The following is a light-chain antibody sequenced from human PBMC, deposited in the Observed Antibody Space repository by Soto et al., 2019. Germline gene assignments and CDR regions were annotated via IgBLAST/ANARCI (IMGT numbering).Light chain of an antibody. CDR1: SSDVGGYNY. V-gene: IGLV2-14*01. J-gene: IGLJ1*01. CDR2: EVS. CDR3: SSYV. Sequence: QSALTQPASVSGSPGQSITISCTGTSSDVGGYNYVSWYQQHPGKAPKLMIYEVSNRPSGVSNRFSGSKSGNTASLTISGLQDEDEADYFCSSYVFGTGTKLTVL.